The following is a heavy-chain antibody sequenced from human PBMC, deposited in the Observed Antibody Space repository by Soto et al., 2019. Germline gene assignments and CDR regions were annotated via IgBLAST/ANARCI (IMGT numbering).Heavy chain of an antibody. CDR1: GYTFTSYA. CDR2: ISVYNGNT. CDR3: ARALTGVAASGY. Sequence: QVQLVQSGAEVKKPGASVKVSCKASGYTFTSYAISWVRQAPGQGLEWMGWISVYNGNTNYAQNLQGRVTMTTDTSMSTAYMELRSLRSDDTAVYSCARALTGVAASGYWGQGTLVTVSS. D-gene: IGHD2-15*01. J-gene: IGHJ4*02. V-gene: IGHV1-18*01.